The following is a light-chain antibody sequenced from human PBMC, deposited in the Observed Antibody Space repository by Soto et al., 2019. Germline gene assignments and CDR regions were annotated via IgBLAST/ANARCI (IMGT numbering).Light chain of an antibody. CDR3: QQYGSSPPT. V-gene: IGKV3-20*01. CDR1: QSVSSSY. J-gene: IGKJ1*01. CDR2: GAS. Sequence: EIVFTQSPGTLCLSPGERATLSCRASQSVSSSYLAWYQQKPGQAPRLLIYGASSRATGIPDRFSGSGSGTDCTLTISRLETEDGAVYYCQQYGSSPPTFGQGTKVDIK.